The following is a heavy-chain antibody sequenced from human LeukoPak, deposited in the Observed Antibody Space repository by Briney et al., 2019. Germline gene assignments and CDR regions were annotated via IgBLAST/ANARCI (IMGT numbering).Heavy chain of an antibody. CDR3: ARDRMLRLGELSSPGY. J-gene: IGHJ4*02. D-gene: IGHD3-16*02. V-gene: IGHV1-18*04. CDR2: INPNSGNT. Sequence: ASVKVSCKASGYTFTGYYMHWVRQAPGQGLEWMGWINPNSGNTNYAQKLQGRVTMTTDTSTSTAYMELRSLRSDDTAVYYCARDRMLRLGELSSPGYWGQGTLVTVSS. CDR1: GYTFTGYY.